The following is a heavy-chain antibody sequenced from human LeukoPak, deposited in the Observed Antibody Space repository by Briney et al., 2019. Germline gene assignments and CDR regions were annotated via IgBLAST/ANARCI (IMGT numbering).Heavy chain of an antibody. CDR2: IYYIGNT. V-gene: IGHV4-59*01. J-gene: IGHJ4*02. CDR3: ARASRSSGLDY. Sequence: SETLSLTCTVSGGSISRYYWNWIRQPPGEGLEWIGCIYYIGNTNYNPSLKSRVTISVDTSKNQFSLRLSSVTAADTAVYYCARASRSSGLDYWGQGTLVTVSS. CDR1: GGSISRYY.